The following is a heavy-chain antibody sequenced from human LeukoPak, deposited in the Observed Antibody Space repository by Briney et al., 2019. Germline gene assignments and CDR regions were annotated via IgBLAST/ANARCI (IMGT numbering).Heavy chain of an antibody. CDR2: ISWNSGSI. V-gene: IGHV3-9*01. J-gene: IGHJ3*02. CDR3: AKDLRYCSRTNCHGAFDI. Sequence: TGGSLRLSCAASGFTFDDYAMHWVRQAPGKGLEWVSGISWNSGSIGYADSVKGRFTISRDNAKNSLYLQMNSLRAEDTAVYYCAKDLRYCSRTNCHGAFDIWGQGTMVTVSS. CDR1: GFTFDDYA. D-gene: IGHD2-2*01.